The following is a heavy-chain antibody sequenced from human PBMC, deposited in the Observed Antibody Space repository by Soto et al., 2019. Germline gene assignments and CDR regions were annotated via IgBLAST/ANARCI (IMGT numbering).Heavy chain of an antibody. Sequence: EVQLVESGGGLVQPGGSLRLSCAASGFSFSSYWMHWVRQAPGRGLMWVSRINTDGTSTSYADSVKGRFTISRDNGKNTLYLQMNSLRAEDTAVYYCARGSGFQARVHGYRGQGILSTVSS. D-gene: IGHD6-25*01. CDR1: GFSFSSYW. CDR3: ARGSGFQARVHGY. CDR2: INTDGTST. V-gene: IGHV3-74*01. J-gene: IGHJ4*02.